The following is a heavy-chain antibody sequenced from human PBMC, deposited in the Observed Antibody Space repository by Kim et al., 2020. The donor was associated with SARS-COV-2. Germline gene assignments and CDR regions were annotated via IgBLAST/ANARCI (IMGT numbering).Heavy chain of an antibody. Sequence: SETLSLTCAVYGGSFSGYYWSWIRQPPGKGLEWIGEINHSGSTNYNPSLKSRVTISVDTSKNQFSLKLSSVTAADTAVYYCARGLVPTMGIAAPRFDPWGQGTLVTVSS. CDR2: INHSGST. CDR3: ARGLVPTMGIAAPRFDP. CDR1: GGSFSGYY. D-gene: IGHD6-13*01. J-gene: IGHJ5*02. V-gene: IGHV4-34*01.